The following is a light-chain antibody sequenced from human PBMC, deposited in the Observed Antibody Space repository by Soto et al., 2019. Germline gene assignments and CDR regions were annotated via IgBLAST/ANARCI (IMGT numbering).Light chain of an antibody. Sequence: EVMLAQSPGTLSLATGERVTLSCRASQSVSSNYLAWYQQKPGQAPRLLIYGASSRATGIPDRFSGSGSGTDFTLTISRLESEDFAVYHCQQYGSSPLTFGGGTKVDIK. J-gene: IGKJ4*01. CDR3: QQYGSSPLT. CDR2: GAS. V-gene: IGKV3-20*01. CDR1: QSVSSNY.